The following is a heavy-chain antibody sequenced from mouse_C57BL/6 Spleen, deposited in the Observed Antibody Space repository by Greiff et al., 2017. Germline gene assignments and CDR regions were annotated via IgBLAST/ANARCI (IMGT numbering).Heavy chain of an antibody. CDR1: GFTFSSYA. Sequence: EVHLVESGGGLVKPGGSLKLSCAASGFTFSSYAMSWVRQTPEKRLEWVATISDGGSYTYYPDNVKGRFTISRDNAKNNLYLQMSHLKSEDTAMYYCARDGSSYVEAMDYWGQGTSVTVSS. CDR2: ISDGGSYT. J-gene: IGHJ4*01. V-gene: IGHV5-4*01. CDR3: ARDGSSYVEAMDY. D-gene: IGHD1-1*01.